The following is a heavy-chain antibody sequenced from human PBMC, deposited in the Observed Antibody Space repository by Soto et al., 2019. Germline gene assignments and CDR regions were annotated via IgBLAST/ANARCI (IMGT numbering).Heavy chain of an antibody. CDR2: MHYNGYT. V-gene: IGHV4-59*01. CDR3: ARDWGYYFDY. CDR1: SDSISNYY. Sequence: SETLSLTCTVSSDSISNYYCSWFRQPPGKGLEWIGYMHYNGYTSYNPSLRSRVTISVDTSKNQFSLKLSSVTAADTAVYYCARDWGYYFDYWGQGTLVTVSS. J-gene: IGHJ4*02. D-gene: IGHD3-16*01.